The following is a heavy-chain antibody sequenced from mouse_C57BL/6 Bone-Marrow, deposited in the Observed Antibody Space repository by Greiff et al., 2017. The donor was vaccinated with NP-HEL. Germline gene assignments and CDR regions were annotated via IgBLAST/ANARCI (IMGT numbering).Heavy chain of an antibody. V-gene: IGHV1-82*01. CDR1: GYAFSSSW. CDR3: ARKGYYEY. J-gene: IGHJ2*01. Sequence: VQLQQSGPELVKPGASVKISCKASGYAFSSSWMNWVKQRPGKGLEWIGRIYPGDGDTNYNGKFKGKATLTADKSSSTAYMQLSSLTSEDSAVYFCARKGYYEYWGQVTTLTVSS. CDR2: IYPGDGDT.